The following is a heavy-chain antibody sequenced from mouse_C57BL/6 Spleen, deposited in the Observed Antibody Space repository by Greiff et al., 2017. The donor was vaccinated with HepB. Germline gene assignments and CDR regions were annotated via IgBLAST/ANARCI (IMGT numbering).Heavy chain of an antibody. D-gene: IGHD2-4*01. Sequence: EVQLQESGPGLVKPSPSLSLTCSVTGYSITSGYYWNWIRQFPGNKLEWMSYISYDGSNNYNPSLKNRISITRDTSKNQFFLKLNSVTTEDTATYYCAREGNDDERYFDDWGTGTTVTVSS. V-gene: IGHV3-6*01. J-gene: IGHJ1*03. CDR3: AREGNDDERYFDD. CDR2: ISYDGSN. CDR1: GYSITSGYY.